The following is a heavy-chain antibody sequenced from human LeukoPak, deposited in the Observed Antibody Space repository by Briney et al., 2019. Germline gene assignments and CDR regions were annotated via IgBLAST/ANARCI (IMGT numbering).Heavy chain of an antibody. CDR1: GGSISSSSYY. D-gene: IGHD1-1*01. CDR2: IYYSGST. J-gene: IGHJ6*03. Sequence: SETLSLTCTVSGGSISSSSYYWGWIRQPPGKGLEWIGSIYYSGSTYYNPSLKSRVTISVDTSKNQFSLKLSSVTAADTAVYYCARATWDPDYCYYYYMDVWGKGTTVTVSS. CDR3: ARATWDPDYCYYYYMDV. V-gene: IGHV4-39*07.